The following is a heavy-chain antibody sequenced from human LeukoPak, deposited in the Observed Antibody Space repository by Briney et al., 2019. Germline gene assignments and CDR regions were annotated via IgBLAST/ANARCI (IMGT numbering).Heavy chain of an antibody. Sequence: ASVKVSCKASGYTFTSYDINWVRQATGQGLEWMGWMNPNSGNTGYAQKFQGRVTITRNTSISTAYMELSSLRSEDTAVYYCARVSRFYYYYYYMDVWGKGTTVTVSS. CDR3: ARVSRFYYYYYYMDV. CDR1: GYTFTSYD. V-gene: IGHV1-8*03. CDR2: MNPNSGNT. D-gene: IGHD2/OR15-2a*01. J-gene: IGHJ6*03.